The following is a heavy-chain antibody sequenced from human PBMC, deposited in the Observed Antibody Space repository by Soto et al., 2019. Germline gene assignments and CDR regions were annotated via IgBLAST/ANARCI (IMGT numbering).Heavy chain of an antibody. V-gene: IGHV4-31*03. CDR1: GGSINSGDYY. CDR2: IYHSGST. D-gene: IGHD3-10*01. Sequence: QVQLQESGPGLVKPSQTLSLTCTVSGGSINSGDYYWSWIRPYPGKGLEWIGYIYHSGSTFYNPSLRSRVTISVDTSENQFSLKLSSVTAADTAVYYCARDIADHGFLGYYGVDVWGQGTTVTVSS. J-gene: IGHJ6*02. CDR3: ARDIADHGFLGYYGVDV.